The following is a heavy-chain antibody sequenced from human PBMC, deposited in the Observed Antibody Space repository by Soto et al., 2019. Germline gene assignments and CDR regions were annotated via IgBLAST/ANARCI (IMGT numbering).Heavy chain of an antibody. CDR3: ARVYPSDTRYGYVGNNWFDP. D-gene: IGHD5-18*01. Sequence: QVQLVQSGAEVKKPGASVKVSCKESGYTFPSYYMHWGGQAPGKGLGWMGIINPSGGSTSYAQKFQGRVTMTRDTSTSTVYMELSSLRSEDTAVYYCARVYPSDTRYGYVGNNWFDPWGQGTLVTVSS. CDR1: GYTFPSYY. V-gene: IGHV1-46*03. CDR2: INPSGGST. J-gene: IGHJ5*02.